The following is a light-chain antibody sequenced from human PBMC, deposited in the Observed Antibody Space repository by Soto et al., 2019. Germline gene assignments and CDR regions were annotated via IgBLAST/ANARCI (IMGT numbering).Light chain of an antibody. CDR3: SSYTSSSTRV. J-gene: IGLJ3*02. CDR2: DVS. Sequence: QSVLTQPASLSGSPGQSITISCPGTSSDVGGYNYVSWYQQHPGKAPKLMIYDVSNRPSGVSNRFSGSKSGNTASLTISGLQAEDEADYYCSSYTSSSTRVFGGGTQLTVL. V-gene: IGLV2-14*01. CDR1: SSDVGGYNY.